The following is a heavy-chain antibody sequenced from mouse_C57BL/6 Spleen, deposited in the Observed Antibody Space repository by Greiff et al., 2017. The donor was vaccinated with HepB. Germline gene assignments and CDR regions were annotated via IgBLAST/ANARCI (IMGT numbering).Heavy chain of an antibody. V-gene: IGHV1-69*01. CDR2: IDPSDSYT. Sequence: QVQLQQPGAELVMPGASVKLSCKASGYTFTSHWMHWVKQRPGQGLEWIGEIDPSDSYTNYNQKFKGKSTLTVDKSSSTAYMQLSSLTSEDSAVYYCARDGSSYNYFDYWGQGTTLTVSS. CDR1: GYTFTSHW. J-gene: IGHJ2*01. CDR3: ARDGSSYNYFDY. D-gene: IGHD1-1*01.